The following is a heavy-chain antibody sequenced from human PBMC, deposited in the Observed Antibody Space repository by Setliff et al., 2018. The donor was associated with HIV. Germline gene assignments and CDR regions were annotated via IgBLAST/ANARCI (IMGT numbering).Heavy chain of an antibody. D-gene: IGHD6-19*01. J-gene: IGHJ5*02. CDR2: MIYGGDT. Sequence: SETLSLTCTVSSGSITSRTYYWGWIRQPPGKGLEWIASMIYGGDTWYNPSLKSRVTIYVDTANNEISLRLSSVTAEDTAVYRCARPHSGRGGGAWFDPWGQGIQVTVSS. CDR1: SGSITSRTYY. V-gene: IGHV4-39*01. CDR3: ARPHSGRGGGAWFDP.